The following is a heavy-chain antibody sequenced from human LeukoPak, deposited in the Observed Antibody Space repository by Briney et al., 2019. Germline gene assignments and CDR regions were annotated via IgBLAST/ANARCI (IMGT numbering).Heavy chain of an antibody. CDR3: ASFPYCSGGSCFDY. J-gene: IGHJ4*02. V-gene: IGHV3-30-3*01. Sequence: GGSLRLSCAASGFTFSSYAMHWVRQAPGKGLEWVAVISYDGSNKYYADSVKGRFTISRDNSKNTMYLQMYSLRAEDTAVFYCASFPYCSGGSCFDYWGQGTLVTVSS. CDR1: GFTFSSYA. CDR2: ISYDGSNK. D-gene: IGHD2-15*01.